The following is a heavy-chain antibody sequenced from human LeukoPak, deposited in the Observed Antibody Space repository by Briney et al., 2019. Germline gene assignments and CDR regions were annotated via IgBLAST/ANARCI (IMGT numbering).Heavy chain of an antibody. D-gene: IGHD3-3*01. CDR1: GFTFDDYA. CDR3: ARDEAYYDFWSGYLDAFDI. Sequence: GRSLRLSCAASGFTFDDYAMHWVRQAPGKGLEWVSSISSSSSYIYYADSVKGRFTISRDNAKNSLYLQMNSLRAEDTAVYYCARDEAYYDFWSGYLDAFDIWGQGTMVTVSS. V-gene: IGHV3-21*01. CDR2: ISSSSSYI. J-gene: IGHJ3*02.